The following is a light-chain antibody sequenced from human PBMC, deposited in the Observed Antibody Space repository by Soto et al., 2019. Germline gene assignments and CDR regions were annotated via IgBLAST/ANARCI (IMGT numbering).Light chain of an antibody. CDR2: GAS. Sequence: DIQMTQSPSYLSASVGDTVTFACRASQTIRTYLNWYQQKPGKAPKLLIYGASSLQSGVPSRFSGSGSGTDFTLSISSLQPEDFATYFCQQSLSSPRTFGPGTKVDVK. CDR1: QTIRTY. V-gene: IGKV1-39*01. CDR3: QQSLSSPRT. J-gene: IGKJ3*01.